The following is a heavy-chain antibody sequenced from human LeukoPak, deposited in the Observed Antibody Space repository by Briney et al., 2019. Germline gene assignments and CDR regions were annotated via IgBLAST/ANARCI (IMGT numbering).Heavy chain of an antibody. D-gene: IGHD3-3*01. J-gene: IGHJ6*02. CDR3: GRDGGDPYDFWSGSRDHADQKFYSYYGLDV. CDR1: GFTFSRYG. CDR2: IWYDGSGK. V-gene: IGHV3-33*01. Sequence: GGSLRLSCAASGFTFSRYGMHWVRQAPGKGLEWVAVIWYDGSGKYYADSVKGRFTVSRDNSKNTLYLQMNSLRAEDTAVYYCGRDGGDPYDFWSGSRDHADQKFYSYYGLDVWGQGTTVTVSS.